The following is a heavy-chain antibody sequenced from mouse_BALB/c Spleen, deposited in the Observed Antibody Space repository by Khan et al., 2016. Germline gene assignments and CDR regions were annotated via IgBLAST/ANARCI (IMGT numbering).Heavy chain of an antibody. CDR2: IRSKSNNYAT. D-gene: IGHD1-1*02. Sequence: EVQLVETGGGLVQPKGSLKLSCAASGFTFNTNAMNWVRQAPGKGLEWVARIRSKSNNYATYYADSVKDRFTISRDDSQSMLYLQMNNLKTEDTAMYYCVRELVCAYWGQGTLVTVSA. V-gene: IGHV10S3*01. J-gene: IGHJ3*01. CDR1: GFTFNTNA. CDR3: VRELVCAY.